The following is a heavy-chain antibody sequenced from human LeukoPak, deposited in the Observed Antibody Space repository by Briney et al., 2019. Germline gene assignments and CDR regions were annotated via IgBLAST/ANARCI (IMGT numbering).Heavy chain of an antibody. Sequence: ASVKVSCKASGYSFTNYGISWVRQAPGQGLEWMGWISAYNGYTHFAQKFQGRVTMTRNTSISTAYMELSSLRSEDTAVYYCAREEELERLGYWGQGTLVTVSS. D-gene: IGHD1-1*01. V-gene: IGHV1-18*01. J-gene: IGHJ4*02. CDR1: GYSFTNYG. CDR2: ISAYNGYT. CDR3: AREEELERLGY.